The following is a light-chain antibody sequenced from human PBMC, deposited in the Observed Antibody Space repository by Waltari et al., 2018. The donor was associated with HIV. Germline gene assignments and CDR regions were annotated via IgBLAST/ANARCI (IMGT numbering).Light chain of an antibody. CDR3: SSYGDNIRVL. CDR2: EVS. CDR1: SSDNGAYDS. J-gene: IGLJ2*01. Sequence: QSALTQPPSASGSLGQSVTISCTGSSSDNGAYDSVSWFQQHPNNAPKLLLYEVSKRPSGVPDRFSGSRSGETAFLSVSGLQPDYTAGYFCSSYGDNIRVLFGGGTNLTVL. V-gene: IGLV2-8*01.